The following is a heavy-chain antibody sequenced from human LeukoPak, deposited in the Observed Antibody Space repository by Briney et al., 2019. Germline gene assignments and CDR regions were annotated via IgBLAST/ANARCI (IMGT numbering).Heavy chain of an antibody. Sequence: PGGSLRLSCAASGFTFDHYSMHWVRQAPGKGLEWVSLISWDGGNTYYADSVKGRFTISRDNGKNSLYLQMNSLRTEDTALYYCAKVAGSWLLAHYFDYWGQGTLVTVSS. V-gene: IGHV3-43*01. J-gene: IGHJ4*02. CDR2: ISWDGGNT. CDR3: AKVAGSWLLAHYFDY. D-gene: IGHD3-22*01. CDR1: GFTFDHYS.